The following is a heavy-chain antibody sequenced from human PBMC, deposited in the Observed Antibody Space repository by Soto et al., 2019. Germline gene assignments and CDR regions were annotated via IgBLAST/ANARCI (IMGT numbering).Heavy chain of an antibody. J-gene: IGHJ6*02. V-gene: IGHV1-69*12. CDR1: GGTFSSYA. D-gene: IGHD3-10*01. CDR2: IIPIFGTA. Sequence: QVQLVQSGAEVKKPGSSVKVSCKASGGTFSSYAISWVRQAPGLGLEWMGGIIPIFGTADYAQKFQGRVTITADESTSTAYMELSSLRSEDTAVYYCATMKGGSQYYYYGLDVWGHGTTVTVSS. CDR3: ATMKGGSQYYYYGLDV.